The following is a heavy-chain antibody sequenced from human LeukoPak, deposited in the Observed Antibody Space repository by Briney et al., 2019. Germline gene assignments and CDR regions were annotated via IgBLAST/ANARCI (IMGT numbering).Heavy chain of an antibody. CDR3: ARLGRPVVPAAIDYYYYYGMDV. J-gene: IGHJ6*02. V-gene: IGHV4-39*01. CDR2: IYYSGST. CDR1: VGSISSSSYY. Sequence: SETLSLTCTVSVGSISSSSYYWGWIRQPPGKGLEWIGSIYYSGSTYYNPPLKSRVTISVDTSKNQFSLKLSSVTAADTAVYYCARLGRPVVPAAIDYYYYYGMDVWGQGTTVTVSS. D-gene: IGHD2-2*02.